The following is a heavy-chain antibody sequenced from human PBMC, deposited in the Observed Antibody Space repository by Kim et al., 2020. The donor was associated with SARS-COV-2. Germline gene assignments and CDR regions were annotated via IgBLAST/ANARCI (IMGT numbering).Heavy chain of an antibody. V-gene: IGHV4-59*01. D-gene: IGHD3-10*01. J-gene: IGHJ5*02. CDR3: AREGGYYGSGSHNWFDP. Sequence: SETLSLTCTVSGGSISSYYWSWIRQPPGKGLEWIGYSYYSGSTNYNPSLKSRVTISVDTSKNQFSLKLSSVTAADTAVYYCAREGGYYGSGSHNWFDPWGQGTLVTVSS. CDR1: GGSISSYY. CDR2: SYYSGST.